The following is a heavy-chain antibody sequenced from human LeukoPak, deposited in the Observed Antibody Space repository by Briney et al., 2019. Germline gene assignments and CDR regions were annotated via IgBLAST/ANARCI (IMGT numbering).Heavy chain of an antibody. D-gene: IGHD3-22*01. V-gene: IGHV1-18*01. CDR1: GYIFINYG. CDR3: ARDRKRYYYDSSGYYPN. Sequence: ASVKVSCKASGYIFINYGITWVRQAPGQGLEWMGWISAYNGNTNYAQKLQGRVTMTTDTSTSTAYMELRSLRSDDTAVYYCARDRKRYYYDSSGYYPNWGQGTLVTVSS. CDR2: ISAYNGNT. J-gene: IGHJ4*02.